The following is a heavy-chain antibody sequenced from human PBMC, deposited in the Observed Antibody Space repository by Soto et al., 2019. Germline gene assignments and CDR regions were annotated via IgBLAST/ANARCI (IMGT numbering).Heavy chain of an antibody. CDR2: IYYSGSI. CDR1: GASISISNDD. V-gene: IGHV4-39*07. D-gene: IGHD4-17*01. J-gene: IGHJ6*02. Sequence: PSDTLSLTCTVSGASISISNDDGGWIRQPPGMGLEWIGSIYYSGSISYNPSLRSRVTLSVDRSKNQFSLKLSSVTAADTAVYYCARAHYGDYGYGMDVWGQGTTVTVSS. CDR3: ARAHYGDYGYGMDV.